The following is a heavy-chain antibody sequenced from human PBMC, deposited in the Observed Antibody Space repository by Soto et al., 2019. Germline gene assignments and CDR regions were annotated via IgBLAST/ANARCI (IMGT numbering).Heavy chain of an antibody. Sequence: GESLKISCKGSGYSFTSYWIGWVRQMPGKGLEWMGIIYPGDSDTRYSPSFQGQVTISADKSISTAYLQWSSLKASDTAMYYCERLPTIPSYYYGMDVWGKGTTDTVSS. CDR1: GYSFTSYW. CDR2: IYPGDSDT. V-gene: IGHV5-51*01. CDR3: ERLPTIPSYYYGMDV. D-gene: IGHD2-2*02. J-gene: IGHJ6*04.